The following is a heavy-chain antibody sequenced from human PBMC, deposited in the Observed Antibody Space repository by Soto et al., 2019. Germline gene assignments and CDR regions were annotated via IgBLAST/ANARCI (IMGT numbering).Heavy chain of an antibody. D-gene: IGHD5-12*01. Sequence: QVQLQESGPGLVKPSQTLSLTCTVSGGSISSGGYYWSWIRQHPGKGLEWIGYIYYSGSTYYNPSLNSRVTISVDTSKNQYSLKLSSVTAADTAVYYCARGPKEATEFDYWGQGTLVTVSS. J-gene: IGHJ4*02. V-gene: IGHV4-31*03. CDR1: GGSISSGGYY. CDR3: ARGPKEATEFDY. CDR2: IYYSGST.